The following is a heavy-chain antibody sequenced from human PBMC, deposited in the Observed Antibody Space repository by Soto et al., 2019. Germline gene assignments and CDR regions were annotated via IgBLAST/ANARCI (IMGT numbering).Heavy chain of an antibody. CDR1: GYSFTSYW. J-gene: IGHJ6*02. D-gene: IGHD2-15*01. V-gene: IGHV5-51*01. Sequence: GESLKISCKGSGYSFTSYWIGWVRQMPGKGLEWLGIIYPGDSDIRYSPSFQGQVTISADKSISTAYLQWSGLKASDTAIYYCARQLPYGGNSYYGMDVWGQGTTVTVSS. CDR3: ARQLPYGGNSYYGMDV. CDR2: IYPGDSDI.